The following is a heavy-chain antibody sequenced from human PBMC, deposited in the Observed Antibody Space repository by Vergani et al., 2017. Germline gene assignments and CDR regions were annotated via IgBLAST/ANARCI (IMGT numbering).Heavy chain of an antibody. J-gene: IGHJ4*02. CDR1: GGSITTNYY. CDR3: AVRDIELSYGS. CDR2: VYYSGDT. Sequence: QLQLQESGPGLVKPSETLSLTCTVSGGSITTNYYWAWIRQPPGKGLEWSGSVYYSGDTYYNPSLKSRFTIAVDTSNNQFSLRVKSVTAADTAAYYCAVRDIELSYGSWGQGTLVTVSS. V-gene: IGHV4-39*01. D-gene: IGHD5-18*01.